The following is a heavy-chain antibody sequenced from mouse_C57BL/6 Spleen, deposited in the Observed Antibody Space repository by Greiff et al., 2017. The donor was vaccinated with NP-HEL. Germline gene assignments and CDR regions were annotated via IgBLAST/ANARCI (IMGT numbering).Heavy chain of an antibody. J-gene: IGHJ4*01. V-gene: IGHV1-15*01. CDR2: IDPETGGT. CDR1: GYTFTDYE. Sequence: QLQQSGAELVRPGASVTLSCKASGYTFTDYEMHWVKQTPVHGLEWIGAIDPETGGTAYNQKFKGKAILTADKSSSTAYMELRSLTSEDSAVYYCTSYYYGSFYAMDYWGQGTSVTVSS. D-gene: IGHD1-1*01. CDR3: TSYYYGSFYAMDY.